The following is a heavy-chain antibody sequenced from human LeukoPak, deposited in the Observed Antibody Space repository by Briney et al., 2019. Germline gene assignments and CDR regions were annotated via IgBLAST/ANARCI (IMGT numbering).Heavy chain of an antibody. V-gene: IGHV4-34*01. CDR3: ARGGLRFLEQGWAFDI. Sequence: SEILSLTCAVYGGSFSGYYWSWIRQPPGKGLEWIGEINHRRSTNYNPSLKSRVTMSVDRSKNQFSLKLSSVTAADTAVYYCARGGLRFLEQGWAFDIWGQGTMVTVSS. CDR2: INHRRST. D-gene: IGHD3-3*01. J-gene: IGHJ3*02. CDR1: GGSFSGYY.